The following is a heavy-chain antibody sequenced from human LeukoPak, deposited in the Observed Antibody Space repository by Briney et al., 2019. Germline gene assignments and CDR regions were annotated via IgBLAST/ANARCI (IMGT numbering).Heavy chain of an antibody. D-gene: IGHD1-1*01. CDR2: TYYRSKWYN. Sequence: SQTLSLSCAISGDSVSSSSAAWNWIRQSPSRGLEWLGRTYYRSKWYNDYAESVKSRITINPDTSKNQFSLQLNSVTPEDTALYYCATGTTGTGRGLDVWGKGTTVIVSS. J-gene: IGHJ6*04. CDR3: ATGTTGTGRGLDV. V-gene: IGHV6-1*01. CDR1: GDSVSSSSAA.